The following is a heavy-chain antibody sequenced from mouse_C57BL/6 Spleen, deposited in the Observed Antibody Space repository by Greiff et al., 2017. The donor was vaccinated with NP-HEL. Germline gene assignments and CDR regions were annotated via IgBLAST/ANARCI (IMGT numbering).Heavy chain of an antibody. D-gene: IGHD2-4*01. CDR2: INPNNGGT. CDR1: GYTFTDYN. Sequence: VQLKQSGPELVKPGASVKMSCKASGYTFTDYNMHWVKQSHGKSLEWIGYINPNNGGTSYNQKFKGKATLTVNKSASPAYMELRSLTSEDSAVYYCAREEDYDVFDYWGQGTTLTVSS. J-gene: IGHJ2*01. CDR3: AREEDYDVFDY. V-gene: IGHV1-22*01.